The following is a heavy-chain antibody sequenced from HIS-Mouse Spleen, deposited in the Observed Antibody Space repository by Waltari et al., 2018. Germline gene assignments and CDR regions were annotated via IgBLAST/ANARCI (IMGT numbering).Heavy chain of an antibody. V-gene: IGHV4-39*07. CDR2: IYYSGAT. CDR3: AREIPYSSSWYDWYFDL. D-gene: IGHD6-13*01. J-gene: IGHJ2*01. Sequence: QLQLQESGPGLVKPSETLSLTCTVSGGSISSSSYYWGWIRQPPGKGLEWIGCIYYSGATYYHPSLKSLFTISVDTSKNQFSLKLSSVTAADTAVYYCAREIPYSSSWYDWYFDLWGRGTLVTVSS. CDR1: GGSISSSSYY.